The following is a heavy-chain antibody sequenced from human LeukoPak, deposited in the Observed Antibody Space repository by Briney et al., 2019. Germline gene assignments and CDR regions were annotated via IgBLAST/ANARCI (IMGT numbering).Heavy chain of an antibody. J-gene: IGHJ4*02. CDR1: GGSISSSSYY. CDR3: ARDYRVIIRFRELTGGYFDY. CDR2: IYYSGST. V-gene: IGHV4-39*02. D-gene: IGHD3-10*01. Sequence: SETLSLTCTVSGGSISSSSYYWGWIRQPPGKGLEWIGSIYYSGSTYYNPSLKSRVTISVDASKNQFSLKRSSVTAAHRAVSYCARDYRVIIRFRELTGGYFDYWGQGTLVTVSS.